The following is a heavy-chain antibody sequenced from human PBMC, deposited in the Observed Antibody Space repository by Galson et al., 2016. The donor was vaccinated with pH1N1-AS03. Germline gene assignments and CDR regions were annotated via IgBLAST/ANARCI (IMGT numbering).Heavy chain of an antibody. Sequence: SLRLSCAGSGFTFSSYWMSWVRQAPGKGLGWVANIKEDGSVKYYVDSVKGRFTISRDNAKNSVYLQMNSLRADDTAVYYCARAIGAAGSAWGQGTLVTVSS. CDR2: IKEDGSVK. CDR1: GFTFSSYW. D-gene: IGHD6-13*01. J-gene: IGHJ4*02. V-gene: IGHV3-7*03. CDR3: ARAIGAAGSA.